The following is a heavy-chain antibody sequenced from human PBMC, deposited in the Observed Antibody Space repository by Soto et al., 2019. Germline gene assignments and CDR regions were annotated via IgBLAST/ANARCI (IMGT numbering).Heavy chain of an antibody. D-gene: IGHD3-16*01. CDR1: GYIFTNYW. CDR2: IYPGDSDT. J-gene: IGHJ4*02. CDR3: ARRARGNWALDY. Sequence: EVHLVQSGAEMKKPGESVKISCNASGYIFTNYWIGWVRQMPGKGLEWMGIIYPGDSDTRYSPSFEGQVTILADKSITTAYLQWTSLKASDTAIYFCARRARGNWALDYWGQGTQVTVSS. V-gene: IGHV5-51*03.